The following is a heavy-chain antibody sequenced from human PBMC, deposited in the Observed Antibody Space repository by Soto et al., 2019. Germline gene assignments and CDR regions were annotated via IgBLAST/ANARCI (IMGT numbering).Heavy chain of an antibody. J-gene: IGHJ4*02. CDR1: GFTFSSYA. V-gene: IGHV3-23*01. D-gene: IGHD3-22*01. CDR2: ISGSGGST. Sequence: GSLRLSCAASGFTFSSYAMNWVRQSPEKGLEWVSSISGSGGSTYYTDSVKGRFTISRDNSKNTLYLQMNSLRAGDTAVYYCAFPDDSSGFDYWGQGTLVTVSS. CDR3: AFPDDSSGFDY.